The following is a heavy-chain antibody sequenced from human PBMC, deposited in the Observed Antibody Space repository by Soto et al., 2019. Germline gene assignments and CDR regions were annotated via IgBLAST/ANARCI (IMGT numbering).Heavy chain of an antibody. D-gene: IGHD3-16*01. J-gene: IGHJ6*04. CDR2: IYPGDSDT. Sequence: RGDALKISCKFSEYMFNSYCICFVRQMPGKGLGWIGMIYPGDSDTTYSPSFEGQVTMSVDKSISTAYLQWSSLKASDSATYYCARQGSNGDSVYFHMEVWGKGHTVSVSS. CDR1: EYMFNSYC. CDR3: ARQGSNGDSVYFHMEV. V-gene: IGHV5-51*01.